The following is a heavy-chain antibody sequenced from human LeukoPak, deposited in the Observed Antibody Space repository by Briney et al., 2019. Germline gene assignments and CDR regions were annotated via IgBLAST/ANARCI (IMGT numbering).Heavy chain of an antibody. V-gene: IGHV3-NL1*01. CDR3: AKDPRGVVVVAVRMDV. D-gene: IGHD2-15*01. J-gene: IGHJ6*02. Sequence: GGSLRLSCAASGFTFSSYAMHWVRQAPGKGLEWVSGISWNSGSKGYAGSVKGRFTISRDNSKNTLYLQMNSLRAEDTAVYYCAKDPRGVVVVAVRMDVWGQGTTVTVSS. CDR2: ISWNSGSK. CDR1: GFTFSSYA.